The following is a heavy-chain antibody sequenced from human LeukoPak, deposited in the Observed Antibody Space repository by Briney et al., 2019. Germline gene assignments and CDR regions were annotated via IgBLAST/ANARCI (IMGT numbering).Heavy chain of an antibody. CDR3: ARGAYYYDSSGEGGAFDI. CDR1: GFTFSSYA. CDR2: ISYDGSNK. D-gene: IGHD3-22*01. Sequence: PGRSLRLSCAASGFTFSSYAMHWVSQAPGKGLEWVALISYDGSNKYYADSVKGRFTISRDNSKNTLYLQMNSLRAEDTAVYYCARGAYYYDSSGEGGAFDIWGQGTMVTVSS. V-gene: IGHV3-30-3*01. J-gene: IGHJ3*02.